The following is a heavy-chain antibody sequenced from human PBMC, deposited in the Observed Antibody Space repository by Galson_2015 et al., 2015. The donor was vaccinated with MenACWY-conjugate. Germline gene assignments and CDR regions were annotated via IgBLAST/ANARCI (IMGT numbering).Heavy chain of an antibody. V-gene: IGHV4-4*02. CDR2: IYHSGST. CDR1: GGSISSSNW. D-gene: IGHD3-22*01. J-gene: IGHJ4*02. Sequence: ETLSLTCAVSGGSISSSNWWSWVRQPPGKGLEWIGEIYHSGSTNYNPSLKSRVTISVDKSKNQFSLKLSSVTAADTAVYYCAREGGYDSSGYYHYWGQGTLVTVSS. CDR3: AREGGYDSSGYYHY.